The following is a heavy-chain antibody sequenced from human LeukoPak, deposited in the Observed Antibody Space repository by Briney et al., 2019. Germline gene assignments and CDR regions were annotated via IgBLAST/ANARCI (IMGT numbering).Heavy chain of an antibody. CDR2: ISGSGGST. CDR1: GFTFSSYA. V-gene: IGHV3-23*01. J-gene: IGHJ4*02. D-gene: IGHD7-27*01. CDR3: AKGIVNWGKYYFDY. Sequence: GGSLRLSCAASGFTFSSYAMSWVRQAPGKGLEWVSAISGSGGSTYYADSVKGRFTISRDNSKNTLHLQMNSLRAEDTAVYYCAKGIVNWGKYYFDYWGQGTLVTISS.